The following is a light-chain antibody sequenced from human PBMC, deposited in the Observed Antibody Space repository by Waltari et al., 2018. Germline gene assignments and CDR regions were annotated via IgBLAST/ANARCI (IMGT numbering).Light chain of an antibody. Sequence: DIVMTQSQDSLAVSLGERATIKCKSRQSVLFSSNNENYLAWYQQKPGQPPKLLIYWASTRESGVPDRFSGSGSGTDFTLTISSLQAEDVAVYYCQQYYSIPRSFGQGTKLEIK. CDR3: QQYYSIPRS. J-gene: IGKJ2*03. CDR1: QSVLFSSNNENY. CDR2: WAS. V-gene: IGKV4-1*01.